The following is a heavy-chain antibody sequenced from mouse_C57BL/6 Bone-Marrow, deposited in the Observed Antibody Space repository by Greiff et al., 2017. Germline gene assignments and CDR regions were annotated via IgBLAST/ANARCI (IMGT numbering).Heavy chain of an antibody. CDR2: ISPGSSTI. CDR1: GFTFSDYG. CDR3: ARQGWLRPLDAMDY. D-gene: IGHD2-2*01. Sequence: EVKLVESGGGLVKPGGSLKLSCAASGFTFSDYGMHWVRQAPGQGLEWVAYISPGSSTIYYADTVKGRYTISRDNAKDTLFLQMTSLRSEDSAMYYCARQGWLRPLDAMDYWGQGTSVTVSS. V-gene: IGHV5-17*01. J-gene: IGHJ4*01.